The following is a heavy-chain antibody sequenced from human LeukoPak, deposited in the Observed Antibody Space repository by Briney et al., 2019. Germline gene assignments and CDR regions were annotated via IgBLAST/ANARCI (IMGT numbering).Heavy chain of an antibody. CDR2: ISAYNGNT. V-gene: IGHV1-18*01. Sequence: ASVKVSCKASGYTFTSYGISWVRQAPGQGLEWMGWISAYNGNTNYAQKLQGRVTMTTDTSTSTAYMELRSLRSDDTAVYYCARGGTDIVVVPGTFEFDPWGQGTLVTVSS. CDR3: ARGGTDIVVVPGTFEFDP. J-gene: IGHJ5*02. CDR1: GYTFTSYG. D-gene: IGHD2-2*01.